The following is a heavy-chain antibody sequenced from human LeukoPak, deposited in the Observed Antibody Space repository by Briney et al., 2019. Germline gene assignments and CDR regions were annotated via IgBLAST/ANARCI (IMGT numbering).Heavy chain of an antibody. J-gene: IGHJ4*02. Sequence: GGSLRLSCAASGFTFRSLSMTWVRQAPGKGLEWISYMTSSSGSTNYADSVKGRFTISRDNVKNSVALHINSLSAEDTAVYSCTKERRGNYHAFESWGQGTLVTVSS. CDR2: MTSSSGST. CDR3: TKERRGNYHAFES. V-gene: IGHV3-21*05. D-gene: IGHD3-16*01. CDR1: GFTFRSLS.